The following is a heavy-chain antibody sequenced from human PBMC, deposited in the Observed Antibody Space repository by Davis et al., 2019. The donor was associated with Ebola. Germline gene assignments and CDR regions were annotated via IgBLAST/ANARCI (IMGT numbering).Heavy chain of an antibody. D-gene: IGHD2-2*01. J-gene: IGHJ5*02. CDR2: INPNSGGT. V-gene: IGHV1-2*06. CDR1: GYTFTGYY. CDR3: ARDIRPSARSTSKTGTSWFFDP. Sequence: ASVKVSCKASGYTFTGYYMHWVRQAPGQGLEWMGRINPNSGGTNYAQKFQGRVTMTRDTSISTAYMELSRLRSDDTAVYYCARDIRPSARSTSKTGTSWFFDPWGQGTLVTVSS.